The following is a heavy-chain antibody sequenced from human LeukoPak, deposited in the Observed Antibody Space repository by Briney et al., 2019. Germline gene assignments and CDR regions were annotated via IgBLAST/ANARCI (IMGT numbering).Heavy chain of an antibody. CDR3: AKGQWLVEGFDY. CDR2: ISGSGGST. Sequence: GRSLRLSCAASGFTFSSYAMSWVRQAPGKGLEWVSAISGSGGSTYYADSVKGRFTISRDNSKNTLYLQMNSLRAEDTAVYYCAKGQWLVEGFDYWGQGTLVTVSS. V-gene: IGHV3-23*01. CDR1: GFTFSSYA. D-gene: IGHD6-19*01. J-gene: IGHJ4*02.